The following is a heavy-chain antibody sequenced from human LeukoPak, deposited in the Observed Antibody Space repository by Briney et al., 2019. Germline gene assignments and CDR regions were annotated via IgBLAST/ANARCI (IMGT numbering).Heavy chain of an antibody. Sequence: SETLSLTCTVSGGSISSYYWSWIRQPAGKGLEWIGRIYTSGSTNYNPSLKSRVTMSVDTSKNQFSLKLSSVTAADTAVYYCARRTYYYDPSGAFDIWGQGTMVTVSS. CDR1: GGSISSYY. J-gene: IGHJ3*02. CDR3: ARRTYYYDPSGAFDI. CDR2: IYTSGST. V-gene: IGHV4-4*07. D-gene: IGHD3-22*01.